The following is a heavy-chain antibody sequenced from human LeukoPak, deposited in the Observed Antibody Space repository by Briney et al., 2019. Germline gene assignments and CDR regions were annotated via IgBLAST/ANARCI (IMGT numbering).Heavy chain of an antibody. CDR2: IKQDGSER. CDR3: AGGSGSSWFDP. Sequence: GGSLRLSCAASGFSFSTHWMSWVRQAPGKGLEWVANIKQDGSERNYVDSVKGRFTISRDNAKNSLYLQVNSLRVEDTAVYYCAGGSGSSWFDPWGQGTLVTVSS. V-gene: IGHV3-7*05. J-gene: IGHJ5*02. CDR1: GFSFSTHW. D-gene: IGHD3-3*01.